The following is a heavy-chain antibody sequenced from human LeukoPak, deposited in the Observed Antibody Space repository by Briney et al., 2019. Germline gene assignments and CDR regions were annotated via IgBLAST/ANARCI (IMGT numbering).Heavy chain of an antibody. CDR1: GFTFSSYA. CDR3: AKDRIAVAGAFDI. CDR2: ISGSGGST. V-gene: IGHV3-23*01. Sequence: GGSLRLSCAASGFTFSSYAMSWVRQAPGEGLEWVSAISGSGGSTYYADSVKGRFTISRDDSKNTLYLQMNSLRAEDTAVYYCAKDRIAVAGAFDIWGQGTMVTVSS. D-gene: IGHD6-19*01. J-gene: IGHJ3*02.